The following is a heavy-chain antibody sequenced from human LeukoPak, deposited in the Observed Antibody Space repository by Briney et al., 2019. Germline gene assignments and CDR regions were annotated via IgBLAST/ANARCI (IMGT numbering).Heavy chain of an antibody. D-gene: IGHD2-15*01. V-gene: IGHV3-30-3*01. J-gene: IGHJ4*02. Sequence: GGSLSLSCAASGFTFSSYAMHWVRQAPGKGLEWVAVISYDGSNKYYADSVKGRFTNSRDNAKNALYLQMNSRRAEDTAVYYCARDVSPTGGGYFDYWGEGTLVSVSS. CDR1: GFTFSSYA. CDR2: ISYDGSNK. CDR3: ARDVSPTGGGYFDY.